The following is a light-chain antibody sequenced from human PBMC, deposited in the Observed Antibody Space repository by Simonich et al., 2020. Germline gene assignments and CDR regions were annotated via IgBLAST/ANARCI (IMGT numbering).Light chain of an antibody. CDR1: QSVLYSSNNKNY. V-gene: IGKV4-1*01. J-gene: IGKJ2*01. CDR2: WAP. CDR3: QQYYSTPYT. Sequence: DIVMTQSPDSLAVSLGERATINCKSSQSVLYSSNNKNYLAWYQQKPGQPPKLLIYWAPTRESGVPDRFSGSGSGTDFTLTISSLQAEDVAVYDCQQYYSTPYTFGQGTKLEIK.